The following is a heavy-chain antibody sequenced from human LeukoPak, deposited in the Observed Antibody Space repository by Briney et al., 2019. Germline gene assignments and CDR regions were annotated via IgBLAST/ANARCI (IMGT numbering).Heavy chain of an antibody. CDR2: IYYSGST. CDR1: DGSIRSYF. J-gene: IGHJ4*02. Sequence: SETLSLTCTVSDGSIRSYFWSWIRQPPGKGLEWIGHIYYSGSTNYNPSLKSRVTISVDTSKNQFSLQLRSVTAADTAVYYCARDGGYNSGWPYFDYWGQGTLVPVSS. CDR3: ARDGGYNSGWPYFDY. D-gene: IGHD6-19*01. V-gene: IGHV4-59*01.